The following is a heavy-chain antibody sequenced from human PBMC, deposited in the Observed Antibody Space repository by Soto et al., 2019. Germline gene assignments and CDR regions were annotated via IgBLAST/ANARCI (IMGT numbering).Heavy chain of an antibody. D-gene: IGHD5-12*01. CDR2: ISAYNGNT. V-gene: IGHV1-18*04. Sequence: ASVKVSCKASGYTFTGYYMHWVRQAPGQGLEWMGWISAYNGNTNYAQKLQGRVTMTTDTSTSTVYMELRSLRSDDTAVYYCARGGSGYNSLDYYFDYWGQGTLVTVSS. J-gene: IGHJ4*02. CDR3: ARGGSGYNSLDYYFDY. CDR1: GYTFTGYY.